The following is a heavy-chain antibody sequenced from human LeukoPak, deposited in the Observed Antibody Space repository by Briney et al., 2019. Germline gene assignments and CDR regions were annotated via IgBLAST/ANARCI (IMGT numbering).Heavy chain of an antibody. CDR3: ARHGPGIAAAGTFDY. V-gene: IGHV4-39*01. D-gene: IGHD6-13*01. J-gene: IGHJ4*02. CDR1: GGSISSSSYY. CDR2: VYYSGST. Sequence: PSETLSLTCTVSGGSISSSSYYWGWIRQPPGKGLEWIGSVYYSGSTYYNPSLKSRVTISVDTSKNQFSLKLSSVTAADTAVYYCARHGPGIAAAGTFDYWGQGTLVTVSS.